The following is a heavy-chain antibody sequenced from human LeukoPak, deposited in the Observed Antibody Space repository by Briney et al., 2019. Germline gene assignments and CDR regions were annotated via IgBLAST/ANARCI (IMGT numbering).Heavy chain of an antibody. J-gene: IGHJ4*02. CDR1: GFSFSTYA. CDR3: AKADRRDSGGYSDY. V-gene: IGHV3-23*01. D-gene: IGHD3-22*01. CDR2: ISGGGGST. Sequence: GGSLRLSCATSGFSFSTYAMTWVRQAPGKGLEWVSGISGGGGSTYDAGSVKGRFTISRDISKNTLYLQMNSLKVEDTAVYYCAKADRRDSGGYSDYWGQGTLVTVSS.